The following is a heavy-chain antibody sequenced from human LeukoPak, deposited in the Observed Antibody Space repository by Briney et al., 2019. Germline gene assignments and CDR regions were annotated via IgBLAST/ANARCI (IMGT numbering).Heavy chain of an antibody. CDR3: ARVRYSYGYDW. CDR1: GFTFGNYW. V-gene: IGHV3-74*01. Sequence: GGSLRLSCAASGFTFGNYWMHWVRQAPGKGLVWVSRINSDGRSISYADSVKGRFTISRDNAKNTLYLQMNSLRAEDTAVYYCARVRYSYGYDWWGQETLVTVSS. CDR2: INSDGRSI. J-gene: IGHJ4*02. D-gene: IGHD5-18*01.